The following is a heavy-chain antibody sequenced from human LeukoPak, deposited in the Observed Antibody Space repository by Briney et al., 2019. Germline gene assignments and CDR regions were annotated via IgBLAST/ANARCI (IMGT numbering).Heavy chain of an antibody. CDR2: IIPIFGIA. V-gene: IGHV1-69*04. J-gene: IGHJ4*02. D-gene: IGHD5-18*01. Sequence: SVKVSCKASGGTFSSYAISWVRQAPGQGLEWMGRIIPIFGIANYAQKFQGRVAITADKSTSTAYMELSSLRSEDTAVYYCARDLENTAMVEEGFDYWGQGTLVTVSS. CDR3: ARDLENTAMVEEGFDY. CDR1: GGTFSSYA.